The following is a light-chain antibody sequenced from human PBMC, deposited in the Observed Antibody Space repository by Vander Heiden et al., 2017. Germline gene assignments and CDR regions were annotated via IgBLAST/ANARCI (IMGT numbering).Light chain of an antibody. CDR3: SSYTSSSTDYV. Sequence: QSALTQPASVSGSPGQSMTISCTGTSSDVGGYNYVSWYQQHPGKAPELMLYEVSNRPSGVSNRFSGSKSDNAASLTISGLQAEDEADYYCSSYTSSSTDYVFGTGTKVTVL. CDR2: EVS. CDR1: SSDVGGYNY. V-gene: IGLV2-14*01. J-gene: IGLJ1*01.